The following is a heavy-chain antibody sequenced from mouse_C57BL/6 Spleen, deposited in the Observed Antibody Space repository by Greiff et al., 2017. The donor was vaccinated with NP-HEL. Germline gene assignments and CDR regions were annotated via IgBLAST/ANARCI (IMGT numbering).Heavy chain of an antibody. CDR2: ISSGSSTI. D-gene: IGHD2-3*01. CDR3: AKTDGYLAWFAY. Sequence: EVMLVESGGGLVKPGGSLKLSCAASGFTFSDYGMHWVRQAPEKGLEWVAYISSGSSTIYYADTVKGRFTISRDNAKNTLFLQMTSLRSEDTAMYYCAKTDGYLAWFAYWGQGTLVTVSA. J-gene: IGHJ3*01. CDR1: GFTFSDYG. V-gene: IGHV5-17*01.